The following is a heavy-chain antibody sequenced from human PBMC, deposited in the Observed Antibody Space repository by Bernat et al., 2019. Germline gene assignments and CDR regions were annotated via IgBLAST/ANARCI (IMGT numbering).Heavy chain of an antibody. D-gene: IGHD5-18*01. V-gene: IGHV3-30*18. J-gene: IGHJ4*02. CDR2: ISYDGSNK. CDR3: EKDRRGYSYGSSLN. Sequence: QVQLVESGGGVVQPGRSLRLSCAASGFTFSSYGMHWVRQAPGKGLEWVAVISYDGSNKYYADSVKGRFTISRDNSKNTLYLQMNSLRAEDTAVYYCEKDRRGYSYGSSLNWGQGTLVTVSS. CDR1: GFTFSSYG.